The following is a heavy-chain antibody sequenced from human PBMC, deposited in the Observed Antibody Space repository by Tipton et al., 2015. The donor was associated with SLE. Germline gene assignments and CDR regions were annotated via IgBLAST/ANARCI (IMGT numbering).Heavy chain of an antibody. D-gene: IGHD3-9*01. CDR3: ARVQEDAILTGYFFDY. J-gene: IGHJ4*02. Sequence: TLSLTCTVSGGSISSYYWSWIRQPAGKGLEWIGRIYTSGSTNYNPSLKSRVTMSVDTSKNQFSLKLSSVTAADTAVYYCARVQEDAILTGYFFDYWGQGTLVTVSS. CDR2: IYTSGST. V-gene: IGHV4-4*07. CDR1: GGSISSYY.